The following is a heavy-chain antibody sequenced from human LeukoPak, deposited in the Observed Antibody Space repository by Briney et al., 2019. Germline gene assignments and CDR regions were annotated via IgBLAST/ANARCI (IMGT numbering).Heavy chain of an antibody. J-gene: IGHJ4*02. D-gene: IGHD5-12*01. CDR3: AKDKGLRRPFDY. CDR1: GFTFSSYA. V-gene: IGHV3-23*01. CDR2: ISGSGGST. Sequence: GGSLRLSCAASGFTFSSYAMGWVRQAPGKGLEWVSAISGSGGSTYYADSVKGRFTISRDNSKNTLYLQMNSLRAEDTGVYYCAKDKGLRRPFDYWGQGTLVTVSS.